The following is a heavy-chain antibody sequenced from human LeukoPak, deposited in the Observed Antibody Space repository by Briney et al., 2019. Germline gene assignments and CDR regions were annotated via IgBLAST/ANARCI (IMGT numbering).Heavy chain of an antibody. J-gene: IGHJ6*02. CDR2: INPNSGGT. CDR3: ARGAFPLLWQYYYYGMDV. D-gene: IGHD2-2*01. V-gene: IGHV1-2*02. CDR1: GYTFTGYY. Sequence: GASVKASCKASGYTFTGYYMHWVRQAPGQGLEWMGWINPNSGGTNYAQKFQGRVTMTRDTSISTAYMELSRLRSDDTAVYYCARGAFPLLWQYYYYGMDVWGQGTTVTVSS.